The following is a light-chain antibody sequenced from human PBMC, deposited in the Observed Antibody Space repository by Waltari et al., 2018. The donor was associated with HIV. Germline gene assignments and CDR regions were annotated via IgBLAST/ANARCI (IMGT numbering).Light chain of an antibody. Sequence: DIQMTQSPSTLSAFVGDRVTITCRARQSIIIYLAWYQQKPGKAPKLLISQASDLESGVPSRFSGSGSETEFTLTISSLQPDDFAVYYCQQYYTYPWTFGQGTKVEIK. CDR1: QSIIIY. J-gene: IGKJ1*01. CDR3: QQYYTYPWT. CDR2: QAS. V-gene: IGKV1-5*03.